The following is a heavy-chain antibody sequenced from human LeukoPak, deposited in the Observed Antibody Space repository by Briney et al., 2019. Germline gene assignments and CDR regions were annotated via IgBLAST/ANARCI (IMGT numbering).Heavy chain of an antibody. D-gene: IGHD5-12*01. CDR1: GGSFSGYY. CDR3: AGLKWLRLGHYFDY. J-gene: IGHJ4*02. V-gene: IGHV4-34*01. Sequence: SETLSLTCAVYGGSFSGYYWSWIRQPPGKGLEWIGEINHSGSTNFNPSLKSRVTISVDTSKNQFSLMLTSVTAADTAVYYCAGLKWLRLGHYFDYWGQGTLVTVSS. CDR2: INHSGST.